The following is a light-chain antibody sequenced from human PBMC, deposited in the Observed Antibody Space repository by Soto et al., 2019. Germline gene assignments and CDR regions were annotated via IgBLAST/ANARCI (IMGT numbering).Light chain of an antibody. CDR3: SSFAGSNNFNYV. V-gene: IGLV2-8*01. J-gene: IGLJ1*01. CDR1: SSDVGAYDY. Sequence: SSQGHPHSASRSTGQSVTIFCTRTSSDVGAYDYVSWYQQDPGKAPKLMIYEINKRPSGVPDRFSGSKSGNTASLTVSGIQAADEADYYCSSFAGSNNFNYVLGTGTKVT. CDR2: EIN.